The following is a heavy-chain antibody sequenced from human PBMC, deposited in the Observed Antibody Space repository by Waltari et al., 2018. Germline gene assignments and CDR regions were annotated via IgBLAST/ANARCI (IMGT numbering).Heavy chain of an antibody. J-gene: IGHJ4*02. Sequence: EVQLVESGGGLVKPGGSLRLSCAASGFTFSNAWMSCVRQAPGKGLEWVGRIKSKTDGGTTDYAAPVKGRFTISRDDSKNTLYLQMNSLKTEDTAVYYCTTDPTGDRGGYWGQGTLVTVSS. V-gene: IGHV3-15*01. CDR1: GFTFSNAW. CDR2: IKSKTDGGTT. D-gene: IGHD7-27*01. CDR3: TTDPTGDRGGY.